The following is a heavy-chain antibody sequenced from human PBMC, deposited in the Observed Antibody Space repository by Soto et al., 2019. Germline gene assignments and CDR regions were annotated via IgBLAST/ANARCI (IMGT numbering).Heavy chain of an antibody. CDR1: GYTFTSYG. D-gene: IGHD4-17*01. Sequence: ASVKVSCKASGYTFTSYGISWVRQAPGQGLEWMGWISAYNGNTNYAQKLQGRVTMTTDTSTSTAYMELRSLRSDDTAVYYCARDLKMTTVTTMSRFDYWGQGTLVTVSS. V-gene: IGHV1-18*01. CDR2: ISAYNGNT. CDR3: ARDLKMTTVTTMSRFDY. J-gene: IGHJ4*02.